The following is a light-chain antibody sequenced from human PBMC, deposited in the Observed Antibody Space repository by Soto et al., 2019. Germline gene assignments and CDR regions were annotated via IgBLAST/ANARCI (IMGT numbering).Light chain of an antibody. V-gene: IGKV3-15*01. CDR1: QSVSSN. CDR2: GSF. Sequence: EIVMTQSPATLSVFPGERATLSCRASQSVSSNLAWYQQKPGQAPRLLIYGSFTRATGIPARFSGSGSGTEFTLIISSLQSEDFAVYYCQQFGSSPGFTFGPGTKVDIK. J-gene: IGKJ3*01. CDR3: QQFGSSPGFT.